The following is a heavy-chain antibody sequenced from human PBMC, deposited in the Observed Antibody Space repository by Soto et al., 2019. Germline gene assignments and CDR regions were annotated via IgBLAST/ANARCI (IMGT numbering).Heavy chain of an antibody. V-gene: IGHV3-33*08. CDR1: GFTFSSYG. J-gene: IGHJ4*02. CDR3: GMSWYSYYFDL. D-gene: IGHD1-1*01. CDR2: IWYDGSDK. Sequence: GGSLRLSCAASGFTFSSYGMPWVRQAPGKGLEWVAVIWYDGSDKYYADTVKGRFTISRDNSKNTLYLQINSLRAEDTAVYYCGMSWYSYYFDLWGQGTSVTVCS.